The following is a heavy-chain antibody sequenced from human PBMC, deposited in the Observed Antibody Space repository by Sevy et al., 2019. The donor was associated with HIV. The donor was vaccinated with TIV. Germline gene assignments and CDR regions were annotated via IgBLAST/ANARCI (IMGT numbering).Heavy chain of an antibody. V-gene: IGHV3-7*01. J-gene: IGHJ4*02. CDR2: IKQDGSVK. Sequence: GGSLRLSCVASGFTLNSYWMSWVRQAPGKGLEWGANIKQDGSVKYYVDSVKGRFTISRDNARNSLYLQMNSLRVEDTALYYCVRAIAADGSFWGQGTLVTVSS. CDR3: VRAIAADGSF. CDR1: GFTLNSYW. D-gene: IGHD6-13*01.